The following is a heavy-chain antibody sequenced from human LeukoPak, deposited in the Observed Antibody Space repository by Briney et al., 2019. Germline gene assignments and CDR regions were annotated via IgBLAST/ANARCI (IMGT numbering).Heavy chain of an antibody. D-gene: IGHD3-10*01. CDR3: ARDKGYYYGSGIHRKGWFDP. CDR1: GFTFSDYY. J-gene: IGHJ5*02. Sequence: GESLRLSCATSGFTFSDYYMSWIRQAPGKGLEWVSYISSSGSTIYYADSVKGRFTISRDNAKNSLYLQMSSLRAEDTAVYYCARDKGYYYGSGIHRKGWFDPWGQGTLVTVSS. CDR2: ISSSGSTI. V-gene: IGHV3-11*01.